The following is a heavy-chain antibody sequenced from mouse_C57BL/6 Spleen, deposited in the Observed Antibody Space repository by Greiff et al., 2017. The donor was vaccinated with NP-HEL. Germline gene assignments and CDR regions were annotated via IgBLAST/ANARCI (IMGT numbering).Heavy chain of an antibody. D-gene: IGHD1-1*02. CDR1: GFTFTDYY. CDR3: ARSYVGSSYYAMDY. J-gene: IGHJ4*01. Sequence: DVMLVESGGGLVQPGGSLSLSCAASGFTFTDYYMSWVRQPPGRALGGLGFIRNKAKGYPTEYGASVKGRVTISRDNSQSILYLQMNALRAENSATYYGARSYVGSSYYAMDYWGQGTSVTVSS. V-gene: IGHV7-3*01. CDR2: IRNKAKGYPT.